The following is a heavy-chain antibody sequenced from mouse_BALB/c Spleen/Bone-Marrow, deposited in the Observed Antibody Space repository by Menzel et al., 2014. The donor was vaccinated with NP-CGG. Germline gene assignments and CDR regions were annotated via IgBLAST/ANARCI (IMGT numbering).Heavy chain of an antibody. J-gene: IGHJ2*01. D-gene: IGHD4-1*01. V-gene: IGHV5-17*02. CDR1: GFTFSSLG. CDR3: TRGGNWEDFDY. CDR2: ISSGSSTI. Sequence: EVHLVESGGGLVQPGGSRKLSCAASGFTFSSLGRHWVRQAPERGLEWVAYISSGSSTIFYADTVKGRFTISRDNPKNTLFLQMTSLRAEDTAMYYCTRGGNWEDFDYWGQGTTLTVSS.